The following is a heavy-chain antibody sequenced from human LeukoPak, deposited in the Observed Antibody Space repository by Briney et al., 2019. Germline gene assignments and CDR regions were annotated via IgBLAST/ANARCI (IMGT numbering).Heavy chain of an antibody. CDR3: ARGLNHCSSTSCYRVWFDY. J-gene: IGHJ4*02. CDR2: INHSGST. V-gene: IGHV4-34*01. Sequence: PSETLSLTCAVYGGSFSGYYWSWIRQPPGKGLEWIGEINHSGSTNYNPSLKSRVTISVDTSKNQFSLKLSSVTAADTAVYYCARGLNHCSSTSCYRVWFDYWGQGTLVTVSS. D-gene: IGHD2-2*02. CDR1: GGSFSGYY.